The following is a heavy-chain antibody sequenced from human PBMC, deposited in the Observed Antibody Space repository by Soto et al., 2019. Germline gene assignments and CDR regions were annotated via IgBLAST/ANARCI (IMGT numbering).Heavy chain of an antibody. J-gene: IGHJ6*02. Sequence: GGPLGPPCQASEFTFGGFALTWFARPQGKGLEWVSAISGSGGSTYYADSVKGRFTISRDNSKNTLYLQMNSLRAEDTAVYYCAKDGAARPYYYGMDVWGQGTTVTVSS. D-gene: IGHD6-6*01. V-gene: IGHV3-23*01. CDR1: EFTFGGFA. CDR2: ISGSGGST. CDR3: AKDGAARPYYYGMDV.